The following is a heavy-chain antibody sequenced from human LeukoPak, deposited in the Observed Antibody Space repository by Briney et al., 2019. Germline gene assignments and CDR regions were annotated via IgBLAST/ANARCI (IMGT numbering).Heavy chain of an antibody. D-gene: IGHD3-10*01. Sequence: GGSLRLSCAASGFTFSSYAMSWVRQAPGKGLEWVSAISGSGGSTYYADSVKGRFTISRDNSKNTLYLQMNSLRAEDTAVYYCAKDMVRGVIITYDYWGQGTLVTVSS. J-gene: IGHJ4*02. V-gene: IGHV3-23*01. CDR3: AKDMVRGVIITYDY. CDR2: ISGSGGST. CDR1: GFTFSSYA.